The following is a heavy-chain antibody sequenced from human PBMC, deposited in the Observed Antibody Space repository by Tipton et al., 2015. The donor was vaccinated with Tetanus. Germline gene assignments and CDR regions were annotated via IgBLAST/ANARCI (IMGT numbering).Heavy chain of an antibody. D-gene: IGHD6-19*01. CDR3: ARAEYSSGWFSTDRDYYYGMDV. V-gene: IGHV4-39*07. Sequence: TLSLTCTVSGGSISSTNYYWGWIRQPPGKGLEWIGSIYNTGNANYNPSLKSRVTISVDTSKNQFSLKLSSVTAADTAVYYCARAEYSSGWFSTDRDYYYGMDVWGQGTTVTVSS. CDR1: GGSISSTNYY. J-gene: IGHJ6*02. CDR2: IYNTGNA.